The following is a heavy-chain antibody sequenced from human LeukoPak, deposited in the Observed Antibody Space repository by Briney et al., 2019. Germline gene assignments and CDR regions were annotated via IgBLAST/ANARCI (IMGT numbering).Heavy chain of an antibody. J-gene: IGHJ6*03. Sequence: PAETLSLTCAVNGGSFSGYSWSWIRQSPGKGLEWIADIIHSGSTNYNPSLKSRVTISLDTSRNQFSLKLTSVTAADTAVYYCARGLTELGTAYYYYMDVWGKGTTVTVSS. V-gene: IGHV4-34*01. D-gene: IGHD7-27*01. CDR3: ARGLTELGTAYYYYMDV. CDR2: IIHSGST. CDR1: GGSFSGYS.